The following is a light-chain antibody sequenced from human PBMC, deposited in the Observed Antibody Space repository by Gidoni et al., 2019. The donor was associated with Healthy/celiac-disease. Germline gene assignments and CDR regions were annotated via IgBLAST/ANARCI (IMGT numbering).Light chain of an antibody. CDR3: QQYGSSPPMYT. CDR2: GAS. J-gene: IGKJ2*01. Sequence: EIVLTQSPGTLSLSPGERATLSCRASQSVSSSYLAWYQQKPGQAPRLLIYGASSRATCIPDRFSGSVSGTDFTLTISRLEPEDFAVYYCQQYGSSPPMYTFGQGTKLEIK. CDR1: QSVSSSY. V-gene: IGKV3-20*01.